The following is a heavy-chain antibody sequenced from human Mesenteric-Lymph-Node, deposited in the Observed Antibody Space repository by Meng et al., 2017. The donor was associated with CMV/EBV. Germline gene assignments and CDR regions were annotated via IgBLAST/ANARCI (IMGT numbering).Heavy chain of an antibody. Sequence: ISGDGVSSNSVVWNWIRQSPSRGLEWLGRTYYRSKWFSDYAVSVKSRITINPDTSKNQFSLQLQSVTPEDTAVYYCARDNLSTYLDYWGQGTLVTVSS. CDR1: GDGVSSNSVV. D-gene: IGHD1-26*01. CDR2: TYYRSKWFS. V-gene: IGHV6-1*01. CDR3: ARDNLSTYLDY. J-gene: IGHJ4*02.